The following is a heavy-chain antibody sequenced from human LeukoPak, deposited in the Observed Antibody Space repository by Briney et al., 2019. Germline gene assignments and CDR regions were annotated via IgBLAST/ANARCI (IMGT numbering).Heavy chain of an antibody. J-gene: IGHJ5*02. CDR3: ARENYAKVDWLYMTRDYNWFDP. CDR1: GGSISSYY. CDR2: IYYTGST. Sequence: SETLSLTCTISGGSISSYYWSWIRQPPGKGLEWIGYIYYTGSTNHNPSLKSRVTISVDTSKNQFSLKLSSVTAADTAVYYCARENYAKVDWLYMTRDYNWFDPWGQGTLVTVSS. D-gene: IGHD3-9*01. V-gene: IGHV4-59*12.